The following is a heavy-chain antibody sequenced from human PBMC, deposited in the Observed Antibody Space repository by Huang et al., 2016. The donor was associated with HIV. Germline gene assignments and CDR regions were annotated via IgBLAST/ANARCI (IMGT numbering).Heavy chain of an antibody. D-gene: IGHD6-19*01. CDR3: AAYTSGPAGYYYYYAMDV. J-gene: IGHJ6*02. V-gene: IGHV1-58*01. Sequence: QMQLVQSGPEVKKPGTSVKVSCKASGFTFTSSAVQWVRQARGPRLEWIGWIVVGIGNTNYAQKFQERVTITSDMSTSTAYMELSSLRSEDTAVYYCAAYTSGPAGYYYYYAMDVWGQGTTVTVSS. CDR2: IVVGIGNT. CDR1: GFTFTSSA.